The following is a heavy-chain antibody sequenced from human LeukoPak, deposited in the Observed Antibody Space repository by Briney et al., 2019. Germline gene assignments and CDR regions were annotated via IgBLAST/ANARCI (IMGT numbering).Heavy chain of an antibody. D-gene: IGHD3-22*01. CDR3: ARSYDSSGYYYH. CDR1: GFTVTTYH. V-gene: IGHV3-53*01. CDR2: IYSGGTT. J-gene: IGHJ4*02. Sequence: GGSLRLSCAASGFTVTTYHMSWVRQAPRKGLEWVSVIYSGGTTYYAVSVKGRFTISRDSSKNTLYLQMNSQRAEDTAVYYCARSYDSSGYYYHWGQGTLVTVSA.